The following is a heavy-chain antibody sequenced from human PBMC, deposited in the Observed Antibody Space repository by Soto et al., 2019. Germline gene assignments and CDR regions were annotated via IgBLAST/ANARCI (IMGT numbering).Heavy chain of an antibody. CDR1: GGSISSYY. CDR3: AREAVDYMDV. D-gene: IGHD6-19*01. J-gene: IGHJ6*03. V-gene: IGHV4-59*01. CDR2: IYYSGST. Sequence: QVQLQESGPGLVKPSETLSLTCTVSGGSISSYYWSWIRQPPGKGLEWIGYIYYSGSTNYNPSLKSRVTISVDTSKNQFSLKLSSVTAADTAVYYCAREAVDYMDVWGKGTTVTVSS.